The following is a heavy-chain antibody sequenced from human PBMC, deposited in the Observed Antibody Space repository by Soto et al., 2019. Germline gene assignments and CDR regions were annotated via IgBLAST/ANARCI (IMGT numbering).Heavy chain of an antibody. J-gene: IGHJ4*02. CDR1: GGSFSGYY. Sequence: QVQLQQWGAGLLKPSETLSLTCAVYGGSFSGYYWSWIRQPPGKGLECIGEINHSGSTNYNPSLKSRVTISVDTSKNQFSLKLSSVTAADTAVYYCARGSRNPLGSSWYEDYWGQGTLVTVSS. D-gene: IGHD6-13*01. CDR2: INHSGST. CDR3: ARGSRNPLGSSWYEDY. V-gene: IGHV4-34*01.